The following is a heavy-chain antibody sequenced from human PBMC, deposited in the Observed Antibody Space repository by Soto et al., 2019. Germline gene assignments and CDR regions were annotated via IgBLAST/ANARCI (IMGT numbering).Heavy chain of an antibody. CDR2: IIPIFGTA. Sequence: QVQLVQSGAEVKKPGSSVKVSCKVSGGTFSSNAISWVRHAPGQGLEWMGGIIPIFGTANYAQKFQGRVTITADESTSTAYMELSSLRSEDTAVYYCARSYYYDSRANFDYWGQGTLVTVSS. V-gene: IGHV1-69*01. CDR3: ARSYYYDSRANFDY. J-gene: IGHJ4*02. CDR1: GGTFSSNA. D-gene: IGHD3-22*01.